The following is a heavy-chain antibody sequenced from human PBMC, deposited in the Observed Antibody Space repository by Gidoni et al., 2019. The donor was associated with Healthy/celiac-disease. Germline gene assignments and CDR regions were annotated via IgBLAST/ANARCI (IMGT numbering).Heavy chain of an antibody. CDR2: IYYSGGT. CDR1: GGSISSSSYY. V-gene: IGHV4-39*01. CDR3: ARGFIVGATDGDAFDI. J-gene: IGHJ3*02. Sequence: QLQLQESGPGLVKPSETLSLTCTVSGGSISSSSYYWGWIRQPPGKGLEWIGSIYYSGGTYYNPSLKSRVTISVDTSKNQFSLKLSSVTAADTAVYYCARGFIVGATDGDAFDIWGQGTMVTVSS. D-gene: IGHD1-26*01.